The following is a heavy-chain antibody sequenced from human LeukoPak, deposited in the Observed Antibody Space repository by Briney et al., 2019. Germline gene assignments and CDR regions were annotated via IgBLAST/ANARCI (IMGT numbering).Heavy chain of an antibody. J-gene: IGHJ4*02. V-gene: IGHV3-33*01. D-gene: IGHD3-22*01. Sequence: GGSLRLSCAASGFTFRSYGIHWVRQAPGQGLQLVAVIWHDGSNKYYADSVKGRFTVSRDNSKNTMSLQMNSLRAEDTAVYYCAREVYDTSGYYLDSWGQGTLVTVSA. CDR3: AREVYDTSGYYLDS. CDR2: IWHDGSNK. CDR1: GFTFRSYG.